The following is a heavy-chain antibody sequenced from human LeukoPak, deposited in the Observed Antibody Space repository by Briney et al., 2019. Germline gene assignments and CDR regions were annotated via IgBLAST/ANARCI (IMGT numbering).Heavy chain of an antibody. CDR3: ARVLAGTTFDP. J-gene: IGHJ5*02. V-gene: IGHV1-69*05. D-gene: IGHD1-7*01. CDR1: GGTFSSYA. Sequence: GASVKVSCKASGGTFSSYAISWVRQAPGQGLEWMGGIIPIFGTANYAQKFQGRVTITTDESTSTAYMELSSLRSEDTAVYYCARVLAGTTFDPWGQGTLVAVSS. CDR2: IIPIFGTA.